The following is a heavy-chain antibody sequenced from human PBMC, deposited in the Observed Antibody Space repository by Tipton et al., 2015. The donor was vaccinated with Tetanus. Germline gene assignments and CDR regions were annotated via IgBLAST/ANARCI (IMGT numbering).Heavy chain of an antibody. Sequence: SLRLSCAASGFTFSSYAMHWVRQAPGKGLEWVAVISYDGSNKYYADSVKGRFTISGDNSKNTLYLQMNSLRAEDTAVYYCARDLPRRDCSGGSCFGAFDPWGQGTLVTVSS. CDR3: ARDLPRRDCSGGSCFGAFDP. V-gene: IGHV3-30-3*01. J-gene: IGHJ5*02. D-gene: IGHD2-15*01. CDR1: GFTFSSYA. CDR2: ISYDGSNK.